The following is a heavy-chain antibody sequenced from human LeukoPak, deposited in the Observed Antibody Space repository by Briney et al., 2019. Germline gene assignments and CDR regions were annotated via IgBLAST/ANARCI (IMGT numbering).Heavy chain of an antibody. CDR2: IYYNGNT. CDR3: ARVHYSGMDV. V-gene: IGHV4-39*02. Sequence: PSETLSLTCTVSGGSISSSTYYWGWIRQSPGKGLEWIGSIYYNGNTYYNPSLKSRVTVSADKSKELFSLKLDSVTAADTAVYFCARVHYSGMDVWGQGTTATVSS. CDR1: GGSISSSTYY. J-gene: IGHJ6*02.